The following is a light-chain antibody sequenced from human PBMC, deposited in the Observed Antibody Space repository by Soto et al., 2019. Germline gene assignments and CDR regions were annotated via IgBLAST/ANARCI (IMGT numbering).Light chain of an antibody. CDR3: QQYNPYST. Sequence: DIQMTQSPSTLSASVGDSVTITYRASQSISSWLAWYQQKPGKAPKLLIYDASNLERGVPSRFSGSGSGTEFTLTISSLQPDDFATYYCQQYNPYSTFGQGTKVDIK. V-gene: IGKV1-5*01. CDR2: DAS. CDR1: QSISSW. J-gene: IGKJ1*01.